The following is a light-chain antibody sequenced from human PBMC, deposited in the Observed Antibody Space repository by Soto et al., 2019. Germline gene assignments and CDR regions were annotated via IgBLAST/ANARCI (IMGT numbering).Light chain of an antibody. CDR1: QTISSW. CDR2: KAS. J-gene: IGKJ1*01. CDR3: QHYNSYSEA. V-gene: IGKV1-5*03. Sequence: DLQMTQSPSTLTASVGARVTMTCRASQTISSWLAWYQQKPGKAPKLLIYKASTLKSGVPSRFSGSGSGTEFTLTISSLQPDEFATYYCQHYNSYSEAFGKGTKVAIK.